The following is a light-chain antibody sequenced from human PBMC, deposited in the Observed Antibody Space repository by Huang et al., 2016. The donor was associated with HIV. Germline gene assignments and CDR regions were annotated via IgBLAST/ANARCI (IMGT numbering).Light chain of an antibody. CDR2: DAS. Sequence: DIVLTQSPATLSLSPGERATLSCRAGQSVGSYLDWYQQKPGQAPRLLVSDASHRATGIPAGFSCSGSGTDFTLTISSLEPEDFAVYYCHQHSSWPGTFGQGTRVEIK. CDR3: HQHSSWPGT. J-gene: IGKJ1*01. CDR1: QSVGSY. V-gene: IGKV3-11*01.